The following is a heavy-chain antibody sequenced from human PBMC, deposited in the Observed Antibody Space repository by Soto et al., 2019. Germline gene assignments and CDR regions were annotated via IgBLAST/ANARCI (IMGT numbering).Heavy chain of an antibody. Sequence: QVQLVQSGAEVKKPGSSVKVSCEASGGTFRSYGITWVRQAPGQGLEWMGGIIPIFGTTNYAQKFQGRVTITADESTNIAYMELSSLRSEDTAVYYGARDYYDSSGYPGYWGQGTLVTVSS. J-gene: IGHJ4*02. D-gene: IGHD3-22*01. V-gene: IGHV1-69*01. CDR2: IIPIFGTT. CDR1: GGTFRSYG. CDR3: ARDYYDSSGYPGY.